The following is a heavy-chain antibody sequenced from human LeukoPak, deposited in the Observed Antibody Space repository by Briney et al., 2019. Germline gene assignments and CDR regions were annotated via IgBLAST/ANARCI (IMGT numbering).Heavy chain of an antibody. J-gene: IGHJ4*02. Sequence: PGRSLRLSCAASGFTFSSYAMHWVRQAPGKGLEWVSVIYSGGSTYYADSVKGRFTISRDNSKNTLYLQMNSLRAEDTAVYYCARENRDTAFSLGGYDYWGQGTLVTVSS. V-gene: IGHV3-66*01. CDR3: ARENRDTAFSLGGYDY. D-gene: IGHD5-18*01. CDR2: IYSGGST. CDR1: GFTFSSYA.